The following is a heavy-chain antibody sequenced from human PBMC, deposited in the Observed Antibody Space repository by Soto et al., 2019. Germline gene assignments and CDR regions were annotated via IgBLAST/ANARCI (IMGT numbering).Heavy chain of an antibody. CDR2: LNAGGDNT. Sequence: GGSLRLSCVASGFTFSIYAMSWVRQAPGKGLEWVSALNAGGDNTYYADSVKGRFTISRDNSLSALYLHMNSLRIEDTAVYYCAHPRGYGVFDAYDIWGQGTTVTVSS. D-gene: IGHD4-17*01. CDR1: GFTFSIYA. V-gene: IGHV3-23*01. CDR3: AHPRGYGVFDAYDI. J-gene: IGHJ3*02.